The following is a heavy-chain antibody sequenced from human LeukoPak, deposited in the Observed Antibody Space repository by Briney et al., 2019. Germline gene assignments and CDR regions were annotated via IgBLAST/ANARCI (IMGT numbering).Heavy chain of an antibody. D-gene: IGHD2-15*01. CDR3: ATSHCSGGSCYFDY. CDR2: IYYSGSA. V-gene: IGHV4-34*01. CDR1: GGSFSGYY. J-gene: IGHJ4*02. Sequence: PSETLSLTCAVYGGSFSGYYWSWIRQPPGKGLQWVGSIYYSGSAYYNPSLKGRVTISTDTAKNQFSLQLGSVTAADTAVYYCATSHCSGGSCYFDYWGQGTRVTVSS.